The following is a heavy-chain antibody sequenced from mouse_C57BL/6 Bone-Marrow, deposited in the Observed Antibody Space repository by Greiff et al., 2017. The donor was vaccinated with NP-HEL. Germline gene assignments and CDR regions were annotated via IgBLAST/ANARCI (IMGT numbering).Heavy chain of an antibody. CDR2: IDPENGDT. J-gene: IGHJ3*01. V-gene: IGHV14-4*01. CDR3: TGGFAY. CDR1: GFNIKDDY. Sequence: VTLKVSGAELVRPGASVKLSCTASGFNIKDDYMHWVKQRPEQGLEWIGWIDPENGDTEYASKFQGKATITADTSSNTAYLQLSSLTSEDTAVYYCTGGFAYWGQGTLVTVSA.